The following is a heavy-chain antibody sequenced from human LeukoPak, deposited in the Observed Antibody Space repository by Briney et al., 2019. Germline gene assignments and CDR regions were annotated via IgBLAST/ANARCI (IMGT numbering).Heavy chain of an antibody. J-gene: IGHJ3*02. D-gene: IGHD2-2*01. CDR2: IYHSGST. CDR1: GYSISSGYY. Sequence: SETLSLTCTVSGYSISSGYYWGWSRQPPGKGLERIGSIYHSGSTYYNPSLKSRVTISVDTSKNQFSLKLSSVTAADTAVYYCARLYCSSTSCYAFDIWGQGTMVTVSS. CDR3: ARLYCSSTSCYAFDI. V-gene: IGHV4-38-2*02.